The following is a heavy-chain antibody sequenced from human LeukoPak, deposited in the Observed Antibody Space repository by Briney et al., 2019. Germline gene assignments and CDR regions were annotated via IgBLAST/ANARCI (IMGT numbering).Heavy chain of an antibody. J-gene: IGHJ4*02. V-gene: IGHV3-30-3*01. CDR3: ARVKGGIAAAGNYFDY. CDR2: VSYDGGSK. Sequence: GGSLRLSCAASGFAFSSYAMHWVRQGPGKGPEWVALVSYDGGSKYYADSVKGRLTISRDNSKNTLHLQMNSLRTEDTAVYYCARVKGGIAAAGNYFDYWGQGTLVTVSS. CDR1: GFAFSSYA. D-gene: IGHD6-13*01.